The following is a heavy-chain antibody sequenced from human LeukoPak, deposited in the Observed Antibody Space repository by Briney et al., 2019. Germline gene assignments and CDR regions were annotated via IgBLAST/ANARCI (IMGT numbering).Heavy chain of an antibody. J-gene: IGHJ4*02. CDR3: ARDGDQTYYYDSSGYYPSETHFDY. D-gene: IGHD3-22*01. V-gene: IGHV1-46*01. CDR1: GYTFTTYY. CDR2: INPSGGST. Sequence: ASVKVSCKASGYTFTTYYMHWVRQAPGQGLEWMGIINPSGGSTSYAQKFQGRVTMTRDMSTSTVYMELSSLRSEDTAVYCCARDGDQTYYYDSSGYYPSETHFDYWGQGTLVTVSS.